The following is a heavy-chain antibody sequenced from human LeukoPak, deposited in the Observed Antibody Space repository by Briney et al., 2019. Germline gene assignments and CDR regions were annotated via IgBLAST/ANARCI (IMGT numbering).Heavy chain of an antibody. Sequence: GGSLRLSCAASGFTFSNTWMSWVRQAPGKGLEWVGRIKSKIDGGTTDYRAPVKGRFIISRDDSKSTLYLQMNSLKTEDTAVYYCTSSYTSSWVSGGYWGQGTLVTVSS. D-gene: IGHD6-13*01. CDR1: GFTFSNTW. CDR2: IKSKIDGGTT. J-gene: IGHJ4*02. V-gene: IGHV3-15*01. CDR3: TSSYTSSWVSGGY.